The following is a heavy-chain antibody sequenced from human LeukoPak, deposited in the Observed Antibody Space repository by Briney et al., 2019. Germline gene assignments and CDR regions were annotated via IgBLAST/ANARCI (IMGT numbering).Heavy chain of an antibody. V-gene: IGHV3-49*04. CDR1: GFTFSSYA. CDR2: IRSKADGGTT. D-gene: IGHD7-27*01. J-gene: IGHJ3*02. Sequence: SGGSLRLSCAASGFTFSSYAMSWVRQAPGKGLEWVGFIRSKADGGTTEYAASVKGRFTISRDDSKSIAYLQVNSLKTEDTAVYYCTRDRTGDRTDAFDIWGRGTMVTVSS. CDR3: TRDRTGDRTDAFDI.